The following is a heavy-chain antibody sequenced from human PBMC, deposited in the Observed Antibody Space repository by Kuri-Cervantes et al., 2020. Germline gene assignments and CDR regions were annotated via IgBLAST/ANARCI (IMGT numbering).Heavy chain of an antibody. CDR3: ARAGQFIPVAGRDAFDI. Sequence: GSLRLSCAVYGGSFSGYYWSWIRQPPGKGLEWIGYIYYSGSTNYNPTLKSRVTISVDTSKNQFSLKLTSVTATDTAVYFCARAGQFIPVAGRDAFDIWGQGTLVTVSS. V-gene: IGHV4-34*01. CDR2: IYYSGST. CDR1: GGSFSGYY. D-gene: IGHD6-19*01. J-gene: IGHJ3*02.